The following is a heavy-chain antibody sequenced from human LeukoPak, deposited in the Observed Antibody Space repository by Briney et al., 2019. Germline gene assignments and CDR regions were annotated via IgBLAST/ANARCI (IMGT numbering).Heavy chain of an antibody. CDR3: ARLSANSSAYFFDY. CDR2: VYRGGST. D-gene: IGHD3-22*01. Sequence: GGSLRLSCAASGFTVGSNYMSWVRQAPGKGLEWVSIVYRGGSTNYADSVKGRFTISRDTSKNTLYLQMNSLRAEDTAVYYCARLSANSSAYFFDYWGQGTLVTVSS. J-gene: IGHJ4*02. CDR1: GFTVGSNY. V-gene: IGHV3-66*04.